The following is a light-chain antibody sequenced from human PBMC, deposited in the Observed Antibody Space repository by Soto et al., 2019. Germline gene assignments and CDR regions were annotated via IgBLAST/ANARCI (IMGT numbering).Light chain of an antibody. Sequence: DIVMTQSPLTLSVSPGERATLSCRASQSVHSNLAWYQQKPGQAPRLLIYVASTRATGIPASFIGNGSGTDFTLTASSVEAEDFAVYYCQQSHKWPFTFGPGTKVDIK. CDR3: QQSHKWPFT. V-gene: IGKV3-15*01. CDR1: QSVHSN. CDR2: VAS. J-gene: IGKJ3*01.